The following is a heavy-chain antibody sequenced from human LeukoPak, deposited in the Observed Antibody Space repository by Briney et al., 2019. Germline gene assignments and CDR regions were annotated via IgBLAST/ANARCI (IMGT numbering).Heavy chain of an antibody. CDR2: IYSGGST. CDR3: ARSTPPTGRSTYYFDY. V-gene: IGHV3-53*01. D-gene: IGHD1-1*01. CDR1: GFTVSSNY. J-gene: IGHJ4*02. Sequence: AGGSLRLSCAASGFTVSSNYMSWVRQAPGKWLEWVSVIYSGGSTYYADSVKGRFTISRDNSKNTLYLQMNSLRAEDTAVYYCARSTPPTGRSTYYFDYWGQGTLVTVSS.